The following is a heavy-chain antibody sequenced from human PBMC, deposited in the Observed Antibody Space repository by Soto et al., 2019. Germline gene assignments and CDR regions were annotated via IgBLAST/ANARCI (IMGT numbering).Heavy chain of an antibody. CDR2: LYYTGST. D-gene: IGHD5-12*01. CDR1: GGSISSYY. V-gene: IGHV4-59*01. CDR3: ARDLGDGYHFDY. Sequence: QVQLQESGPGLVKPSETLSLTCTVSGGSISSYYWSWIRQPPGKGLEFIGYLYYTGSTNYNPSFKSRVTISLGTSKNQFSLKLSSVTAADTAVYYCARDLGDGYHFDYWGQGTLVTVSS. J-gene: IGHJ4*02.